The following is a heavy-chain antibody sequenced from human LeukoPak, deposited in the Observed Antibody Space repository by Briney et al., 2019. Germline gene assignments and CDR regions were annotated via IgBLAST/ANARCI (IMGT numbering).Heavy chain of an antibody. J-gene: IGHJ6*02. D-gene: IGHD3-22*01. CDR3: ARDAVYYYDSSGSYYYYYGMAV. CDR2: IYSGGST. Sequence: GGSLRLSCAASGFTVSSNYMSWVRQAPGKGLEWVSVIYSGGSTYYADSVKGRLTISRDNSKNTLYLQMNSLRAEDTAVYYCARDAVYYYDSSGSYYYYYGMAVWGQGTTVTVSS. V-gene: IGHV3-66*01. CDR1: GFTVSSNY.